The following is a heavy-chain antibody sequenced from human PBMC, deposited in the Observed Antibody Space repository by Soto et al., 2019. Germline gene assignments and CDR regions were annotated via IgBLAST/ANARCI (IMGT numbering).Heavy chain of an antibody. CDR2: IYYGGST. D-gene: IGHD2-21*02. V-gene: IGHV4-59*01. CDR1: GGSISDYY. CDR3: ASVDVTPTMSGDDYYYGLDV. Sequence: PSETLSLTCAVSGGSISDYYWSWIRQPPGKGLEWIGYIYYGGSTNYSPSLKSRVTISLNTSKSQFYMTLTSVTAADTAVYYCASVDVTPTMSGDDYYYGLDVWGQGTTVTVSS. J-gene: IGHJ6*02.